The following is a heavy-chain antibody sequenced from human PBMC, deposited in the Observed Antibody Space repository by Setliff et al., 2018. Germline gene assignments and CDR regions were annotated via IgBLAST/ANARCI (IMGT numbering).Heavy chain of an antibody. Sequence: SETLSLTCTVSGGSISSHYWTWIRQPAGKGLEWIGRLYTSGDTNYNPSLKSRVSMSLDTSKNQFSLKLSSVTAADTAVYYCARDRVVVPAGRRGFYFDYWGQGTLVTSPQ. CDR2: LYTSGDT. V-gene: IGHV4-4*07. CDR1: GGSISSHY. J-gene: IGHJ4*02. CDR3: ARDRVVVPAGRRGFYFDY. D-gene: IGHD2-15*01.